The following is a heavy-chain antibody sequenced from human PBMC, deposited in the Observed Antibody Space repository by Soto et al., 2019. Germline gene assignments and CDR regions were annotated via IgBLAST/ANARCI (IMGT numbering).Heavy chain of an antibody. J-gene: IGHJ3*02. Sequence: PVGTLRLSCAASGFTFSSYEMDWVRQAPGKGLEWVAHITSGGTTMYADSVKGRFTISRDNAGNSLHLQMESLRAEDTALYYCTKEKSAMYSGYYAFEIWGRGTMVTVS. D-gene: IGHD5-12*01. CDR3: TKEKSAMYSGYYAFEI. CDR2: ITSGGTT. CDR1: GFTFSSYE. V-gene: IGHV3-48*03.